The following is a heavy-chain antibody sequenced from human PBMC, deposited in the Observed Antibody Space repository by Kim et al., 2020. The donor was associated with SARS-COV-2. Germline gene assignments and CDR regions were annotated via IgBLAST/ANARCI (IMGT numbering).Heavy chain of an antibody. CDR1: GYSISSGYY. Sequence: SETLSLTCTVSGYSISSGYYWGWIRQPPGKGLEWIGTIYHSGSTYYNPSLKSRVTISVEMSKNQFSLKLSSVTAADTAVYYCARVPRWKRRDYYFDYCGQGTLVTVS. V-gene: IGHV4-38-2*02. J-gene: IGHJ4*02. CDR2: IYHSGST. D-gene: IGHD1-1*01. CDR3: ARVPRWKRRDYYFDY.